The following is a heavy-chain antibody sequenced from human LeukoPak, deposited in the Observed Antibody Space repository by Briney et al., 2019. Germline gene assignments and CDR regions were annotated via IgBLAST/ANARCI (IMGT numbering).Heavy chain of an antibody. CDR3: SRIKYGGNSGYHFDY. Sequence: GGSLRLSCSASGFNFNYFAMSWIRQAPGKRLEWVSTIGDSGSGGSYADSVRGRFTISRDNSRNIVYLQMHSLRVDDSAVYYCSRIKYGGNSGYHFDYWGQGTLVTVSS. CDR2: IGDSGSGG. V-gene: IGHV3-23*01. J-gene: IGHJ4*02. CDR1: GFNFNYFA. D-gene: IGHD4-23*01.